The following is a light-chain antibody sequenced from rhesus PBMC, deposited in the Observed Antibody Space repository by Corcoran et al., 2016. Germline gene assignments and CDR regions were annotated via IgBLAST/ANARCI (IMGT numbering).Light chain of an antibody. J-gene: IGKJ4*01. CDR1: QSVSSR. Sequence: EIVVTQSPATLSSSPGERSTLSCRASQSVSSRLAWYQQKPGQTPRLLIYEASSRFTGIPDRFIGSGTGTDFTLAIRSLEPEDVAVYICQQRGNWVTFGGETKVGLK. CDR3: QQRGNWVT. V-gene: IGKV3-17*02. CDR2: EAS.